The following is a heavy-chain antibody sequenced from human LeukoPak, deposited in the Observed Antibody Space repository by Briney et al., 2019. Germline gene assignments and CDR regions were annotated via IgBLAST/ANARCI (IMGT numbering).Heavy chain of an antibody. V-gene: IGHV1-69*13. J-gene: IGHJ3*02. Sequence: ASVKVSCKTSEGTFSTYGISWVRQAPGQGLEWMGGIIPIFGTANYAQKFQGRVTITADESTSTAYMELSSLRSEDTAVYYCARGRVFYDFLTGYYNRGDAYEIWGQGTMVTVSS. CDR1: EGTFSTYG. D-gene: IGHD3-9*01. CDR2: IIPIFGTA. CDR3: ARGRVFYDFLTGYYNRGDAYEI.